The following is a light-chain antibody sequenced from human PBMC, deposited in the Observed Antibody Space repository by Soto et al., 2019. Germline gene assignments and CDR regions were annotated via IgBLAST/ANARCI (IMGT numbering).Light chain of an antibody. CDR3: QQHSNWPRT. J-gene: IGKJ1*01. CDR2: GAS. CDR1: QSVYNN. V-gene: IGKV3-15*01. Sequence: EIVMTQSPGTLSVSPGERATLSCRASQSVYNNLAWYQQKPGQAPRLLIHGASTRAIGIPARFSGGGSGTEFTLTISSLQSEDFAVYYCQQHSNWPRTFGQGTKVDIK.